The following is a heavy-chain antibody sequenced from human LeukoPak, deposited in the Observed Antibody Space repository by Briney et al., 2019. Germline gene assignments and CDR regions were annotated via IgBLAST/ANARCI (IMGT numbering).Heavy chain of an antibody. Sequence: GGSLRLSCAASGFTVSTTYMNWVRQAPGKGLGWVSVIYSGGTTHYADSMKGRFTISRDNTKNTLYLQMNSLRAEDTAVYYCARFTLGGYAFDLWGQGTLVTVSS. J-gene: IGHJ4*02. CDR1: GFTVSTTY. CDR2: IYSGGTT. D-gene: IGHD5-12*01. CDR3: ARFTLGGYAFDL. V-gene: IGHV3-53*01.